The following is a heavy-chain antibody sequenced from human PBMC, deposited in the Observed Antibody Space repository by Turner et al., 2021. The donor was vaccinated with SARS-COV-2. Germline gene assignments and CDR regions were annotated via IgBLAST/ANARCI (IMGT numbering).Heavy chain of an antibody. V-gene: IGHV4-39*01. CDR2: IYDSGST. D-gene: IGHD2-15*01. CDR3: AGEVVVLTTTHHGMDV. CDR1: GGSISSSSYY. J-gene: IGHJ6*04. Sequence: LQLQASGPGLLKPSETLSLTCTVSGGSISSSSYYWGWIRQPPGKGLEWIGSIYDSGSTYYNPSIKSRVTISVDTSKNQFSLKLSSVTAADTALYYCAGEVVVLTTTHHGMDVLGEVTTVTVSS.